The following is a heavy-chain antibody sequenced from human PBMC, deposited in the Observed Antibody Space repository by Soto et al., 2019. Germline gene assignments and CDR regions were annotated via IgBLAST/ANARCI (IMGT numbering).Heavy chain of an antibody. CDR1: GGSISSYY. CDR3: ARGYNWNWPYYFDY. D-gene: IGHD1-7*01. V-gene: IGHV4-59*08. Sequence: PSETMSLTCTVAGGSISSYYWSWIRQHTGKGLEWIGYIYYSGSTNYNPSLKSRVTISVDTSKNQFSLKLSSVTAADTAVYYCARGYNWNWPYYFDYWGQGTLVTVSS. J-gene: IGHJ4*02. CDR2: IYYSGST.